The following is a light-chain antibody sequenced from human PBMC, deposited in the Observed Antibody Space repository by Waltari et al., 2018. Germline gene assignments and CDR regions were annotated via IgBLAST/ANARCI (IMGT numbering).Light chain of an antibody. CDR3: QQYSDWPPGT. J-gene: IGKJ3*01. CDR2: ATS. Sequence: EIVLTQSPGTLSLSPGERATFSCRASQSVSRSFAWYQQKPGQAPRLLVYATSARATGVPARFSGSGSGTEFTLTINSLQSEDFAVYYCQQYSDWPPGTFGPGTKVDIK. CDR1: QSVSRS. V-gene: IGKV3-15*01.